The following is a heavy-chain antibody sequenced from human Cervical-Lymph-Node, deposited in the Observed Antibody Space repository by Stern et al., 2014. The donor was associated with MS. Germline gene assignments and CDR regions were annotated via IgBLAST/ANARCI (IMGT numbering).Heavy chain of an antibody. CDR1: GYSFSGYW. V-gene: IGHV5-51*01. CDR3: ARRIRGSSYGLDV. D-gene: IGHD6-13*01. J-gene: IGHJ6*02. Sequence: VQMVQSGAEVKKPGESVKISCQGFGYSFSGYWIDWVRQMPGKGLEWMGIIYPGDSNARYSPSFQGQVTFSADPSINTAYLQWTSLEASDTGMYFCARRIRGSSYGLDVWGQGTTVTVSS. CDR2: IYPGDSNA.